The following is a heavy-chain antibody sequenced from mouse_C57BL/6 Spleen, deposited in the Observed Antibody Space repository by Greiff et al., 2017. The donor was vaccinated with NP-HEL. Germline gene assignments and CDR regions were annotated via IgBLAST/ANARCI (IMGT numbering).Heavy chain of an antibody. V-gene: IGHV5-9-1*02. CDR1: GFTFSSYA. D-gene: IGHD2-4*01. J-gene: IGHJ2*01. CDR2: ISSGGDYI. Sequence: EVKGVESGEGLVKPGGSLKLSCAASGFTFSSYALSWVRQTPAKRLEWVAYISSGGDYIYYADTVKGRFTISRDNARNTLYLQMSSLKSEDTAMYYCTREKDYDGLHYFDYWGQGTTLTVSS. CDR3: TREKDYDGLHYFDY.